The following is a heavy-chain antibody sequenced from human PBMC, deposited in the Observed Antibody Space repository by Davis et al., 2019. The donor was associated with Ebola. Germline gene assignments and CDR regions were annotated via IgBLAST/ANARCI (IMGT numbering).Heavy chain of an antibody. Sequence: ASVTVSCKASGYTFTSYAMHWVRQAPGQRLEWMGWINAGNGNTKYSQKFQGRVTITRDTSASTAYMELSSLRSEDTAVYYCARDLGDYSNYVLDYWGQGTLVTVSS. V-gene: IGHV1-3*01. CDR3: ARDLGDYSNYVLDY. CDR1: GYTFTSYA. CDR2: INAGNGNT. D-gene: IGHD4-11*01. J-gene: IGHJ4*02.